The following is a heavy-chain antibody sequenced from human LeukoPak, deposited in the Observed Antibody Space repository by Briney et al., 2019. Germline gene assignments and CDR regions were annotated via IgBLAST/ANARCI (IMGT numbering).Heavy chain of an antibody. D-gene: IGHD6-13*01. CDR2: IYYSGTT. V-gene: IGHV4-39*07. J-gene: IGHJ4*02. CDR1: GGSITNDNYY. CDR3: ARDKEAAAGTSHYFDY. Sequence: SETLSLTCTVSGGSITNDNYYWAWIRQPPGKGLEWIGSIYYSGTTYDNPTLKSRVSISVDTSKNQFSLKLSSVTAADTAVYYCARDKEAAAGTSHYFDYWGQGTLVTVSS.